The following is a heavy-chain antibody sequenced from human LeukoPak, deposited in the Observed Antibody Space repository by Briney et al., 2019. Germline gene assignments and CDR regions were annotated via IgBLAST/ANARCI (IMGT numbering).Heavy chain of an antibody. CDR2: ISSNGGST. CDR1: GFTFNSYV. J-gene: IGHJ4*02. D-gene: IGHD6-13*01. CDR3: GKDRVIAATGRFSGLFDS. Sequence: GGSLRLSCSASGFTFNSYVMHWVRQAPGKGLEYVSAISSNGGSTYYADSVKGRFTISRDNSANTLYLQMNSLRAEDTAVYYCGKDRVIAATGRFSGLFDSWGQGTLVTVSS. V-gene: IGHV3-64*04.